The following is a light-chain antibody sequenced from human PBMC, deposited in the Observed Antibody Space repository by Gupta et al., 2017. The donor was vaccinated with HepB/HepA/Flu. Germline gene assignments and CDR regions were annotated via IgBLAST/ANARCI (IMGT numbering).Light chain of an antibody. CDR1: QSLLHSDGKTY. CDR3: MQSIQLPPIT. Sequence: DILMTQTPLSLSVAPGQSASLSCKSSQSLLHSDGKTYLSSYLQKPGQPPQLLIFELSNRFSGVPDRFSGSGSETDFTLKISRVEAEDVGVYYCMQSIQLPPITFGQGTRLEIK. V-gene: IGKV2D-29*01. J-gene: IGKJ5*01. CDR2: ELS.